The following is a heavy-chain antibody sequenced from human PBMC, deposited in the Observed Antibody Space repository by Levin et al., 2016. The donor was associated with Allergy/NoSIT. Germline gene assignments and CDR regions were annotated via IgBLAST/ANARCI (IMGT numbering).Heavy chain of an antibody. Sequence: SETLSLTCTVSGGSISSDYWSWIRQPPGKGLEWIGYIYYDGSTNYNPSLKSRVTISVDTSKKQFSLKLRSVTAADTAVYYCARAGTGEMATDHWGQGTLVTVSS. CDR1: GGSISSDY. J-gene: IGHJ5*02. CDR3: ARAGTGEMATDH. D-gene: IGHD5-24*01. CDR2: IYYDGST. V-gene: IGHV4-59*01.